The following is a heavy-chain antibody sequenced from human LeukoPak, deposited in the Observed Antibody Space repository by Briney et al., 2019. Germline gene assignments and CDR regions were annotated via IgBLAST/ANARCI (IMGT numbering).Heavy chain of an antibody. CDR1: GYTFTSYD. J-gene: IGHJ4*02. Sequence: ASVKVSCKASGYTFTSYDINWVRQATGQGLEWMGWMNPNSGNTGYAQKFQGRVTMTRNTSISTAYMELRSLRSDDTAVYYCARERYYSSGYYPSAWGQGTLVTVSS. CDR2: MNPNSGNT. CDR3: ARERYYSSGYYPSA. V-gene: IGHV1-8*01. D-gene: IGHD3-22*01.